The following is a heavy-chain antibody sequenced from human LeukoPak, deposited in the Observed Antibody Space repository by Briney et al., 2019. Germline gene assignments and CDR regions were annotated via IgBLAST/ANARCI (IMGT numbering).Heavy chain of an antibody. V-gene: IGHV1-2*06. Sequence: ASVKVSCKASGYTFTGHYMHWVRQAPGQGLEWMGRINPKSGGTNYAQKFQGRVTMTRDTSISTAYMELSRLRSDDTAVYYCARPLAGRFDAFNIWDQGTMVTVSS. CDR3: ARPLAGRFDAFNI. CDR2: INPKSGGT. J-gene: IGHJ3*02. CDR1: GYTFTGHY. D-gene: IGHD6-13*01.